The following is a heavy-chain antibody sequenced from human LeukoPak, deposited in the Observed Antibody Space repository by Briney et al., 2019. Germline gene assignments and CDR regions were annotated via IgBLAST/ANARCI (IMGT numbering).Heavy chain of an antibody. Sequence: TLSLTCTVSGGSISSSSYYWGWIRQPPGKGLEWIGSIYYSGSTYYNPSLKSRVTISVDTSKNQFSLKLSSVTAADTAVYYCARAAWDLQWLDYWGQGTLVTVSS. D-gene: IGHD6-19*01. CDR3: ARAAWDLQWLDY. V-gene: IGHV4-39*01. J-gene: IGHJ4*02. CDR1: GGSISSSSYY. CDR2: IYYSGST.